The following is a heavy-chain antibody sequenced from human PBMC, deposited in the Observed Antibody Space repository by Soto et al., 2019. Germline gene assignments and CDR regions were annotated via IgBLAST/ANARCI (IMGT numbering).Heavy chain of an antibody. D-gene: IGHD6-19*01. CDR2: IYYSGST. Sequence: QVQLQESGPGLVKPSETLSLTCTVSGGSVSSGSYYWSWIRQPPGKGLEWIGYIYYSGSTNYNPPLRSRVTISVDASKNQCALKLGSVTAADTAVYYCAGRSGREYYGMDVWGQGTTVTVSS. CDR3: AGRSGREYYGMDV. J-gene: IGHJ6*02. V-gene: IGHV4-61*01. CDR1: GGSVSSGSYY.